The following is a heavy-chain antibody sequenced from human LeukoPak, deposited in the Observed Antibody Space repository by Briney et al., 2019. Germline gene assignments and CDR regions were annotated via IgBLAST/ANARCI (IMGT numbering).Heavy chain of an antibody. CDR2: ISSSGSTI. CDR1: GFTFSDYY. V-gene: IGHV3-11*01. J-gene: IGHJ6*02. CDR3: AKGANYYYGMDV. Sequence: GGSLRPSCAASGFTFSDYYMSWIRQAPGKGLEWVSYISSSGSTIYYADSVKGRFTISRDNSKNTLYLQMNSLRAEDTAVYYCAKGANYYYGMDVWGQGTTVTVSS.